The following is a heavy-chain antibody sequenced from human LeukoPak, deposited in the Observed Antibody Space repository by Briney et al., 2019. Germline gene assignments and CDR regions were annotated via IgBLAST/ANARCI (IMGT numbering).Heavy chain of an antibody. CDR3: ARDLGYTSSSPFWYFDL. CDR1: GYSISSGFY. J-gene: IGHJ2*01. D-gene: IGHD6-6*01. CDR2: IYHSGST. V-gene: IGHV4-38-2*02. Sequence: PSETLSLTCAVSGYSISSGFYWGWIRQPPGKGLEWIGSIYHSGSTYFNPSLKSRVTISVDTSKNQFSLKLSSVTAADTAVYYCARDLGYTSSSPFWYFDLWDRGTLVTVSS.